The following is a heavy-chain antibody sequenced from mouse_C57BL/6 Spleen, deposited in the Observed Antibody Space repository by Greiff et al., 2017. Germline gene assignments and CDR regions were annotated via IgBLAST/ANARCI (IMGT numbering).Heavy chain of an antibody. J-gene: IGHJ1*03. CDR1: GYSITSGYY. D-gene: IGHD2-4*01. CDR2: ISYDGSN. CDR3: ARDDEYDGYFDV. Sequence: EVKLVESGPGLVKPSQSLSLTCSVTGYSITSGYYWNWIRQFPGNKLEWMGYISYDGSNNYNPSLKNRISITRDTSKNQFFLKLNSVTTEDTATYYCARDDEYDGYFDVWGTGTTVTVSS. V-gene: IGHV3-6*01.